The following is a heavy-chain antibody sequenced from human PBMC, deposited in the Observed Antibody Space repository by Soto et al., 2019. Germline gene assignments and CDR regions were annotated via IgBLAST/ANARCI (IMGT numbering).Heavy chain of an antibody. J-gene: IGHJ4*02. V-gene: IGHV3-30*02. Sequence: DSVKGRFTISRDKYKYTLYLQMNSLRAEDTAVYYCAKDAHPRYGDRSVADYWGQGTLVTVSS. CDR3: AKDAHPRYGDRSVADY. D-gene: IGHD2-21*02.